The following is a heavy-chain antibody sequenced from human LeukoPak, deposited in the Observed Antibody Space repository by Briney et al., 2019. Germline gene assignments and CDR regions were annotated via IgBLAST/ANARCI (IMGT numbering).Heavy chain of an antibody. Sequence: SETLSLTCTVSGGSISSGGYYWSWIRQHPGKGLEWIGYIYYSGSTYYNPSLKSRVTISVDTSKNQFSLKLSSVTAADTAGYYCARGADYYDSSGYYYNYWGQGTLVTVSS. CDR3: ARGADYYDSSGYYYNY. D-gene: IGHD3-22*01. V-gene: IGHV4-31*03. J-gene: IGHJ4*02. CDR2: IYYSGST. CDR1: GGSISSGGYY.